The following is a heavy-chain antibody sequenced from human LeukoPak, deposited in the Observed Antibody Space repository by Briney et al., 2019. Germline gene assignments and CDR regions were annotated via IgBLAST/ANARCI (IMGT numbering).Heavy chain of an antibody. Sequence: SETLSLTCTVSGGSISSYYWSWIRQPPGKGLEWIGYIYYSGSTNYNPSLKSRVTISVGTSKNQFSLKLSSVTAADTAVYYCARRVAAAGIFDYWGQGTLVTVSS. J-gene: IGHJ4*02. V-gene: IGHV4-59*08. CDR1: GGSISSYY. D-gene: IGHD6-13*01. CDR2: IYYSGST. CDR3: ARRVAAAGIFDY.